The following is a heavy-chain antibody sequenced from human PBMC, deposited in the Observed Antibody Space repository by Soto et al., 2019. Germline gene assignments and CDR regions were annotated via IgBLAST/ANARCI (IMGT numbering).Heavy chain of an antibody. V-gene: IGHV3-23*01. CDR1: GFTFSSYA. J-gene: IGHJ6*03. D-gene: IGHD3-3*01. Sequence: QLGGSLRLSCAASGFTFSSYAMSWVRQAPGKGLEWVSAISGSGGSTYYADSVKGRFTISRDNSKNTLYLQMNSLRAEDTAVYYCAKDETIFGVAHYYYYYMDVWGKGTTVTVSS. CDR3: AKDETIFGVAHYYYYYMDV. CDR2: ISGSGGST.